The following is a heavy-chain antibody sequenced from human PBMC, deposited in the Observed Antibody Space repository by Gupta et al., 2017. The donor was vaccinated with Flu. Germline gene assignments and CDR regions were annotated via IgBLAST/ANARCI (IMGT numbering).Heavy chain of an antibody. CDR1: GGSISSGGYY. CDR2: IYYSGST. V-gene: IGHV4-31*03. J-gene: IGHJ4*02. Sequence: QVQLQESGPGLVKPSQTLSLTCTVSGGSISSGGYYWSWIRQHPGKGLEWIGYIYYSGSTYYNPSLKSRVTISVDTSKNQFSLKLSSVTAADTAVYYCARETIHDYGDLPSPYVDYWGQGTLVTVSS. D-gene: IGHD4-17*01. CDR3: ARETIHDYGDLPSPYVDY.